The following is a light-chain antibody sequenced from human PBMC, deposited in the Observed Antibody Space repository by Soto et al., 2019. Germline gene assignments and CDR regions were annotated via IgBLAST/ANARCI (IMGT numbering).Light chain of an antibody. Sequence: EIVMTQSPATLSVSPGERATLSCRASQSVSSNFLAWYQEKLGQAPRLLIYGASKRATGIPDRFSGSGSGTDFTLTISRPEPEDFAVYYCQQYGSSPPGITFGQGTRLEIK. CDR2: GAS. CDR1: QSVSSNF. CDR3: QQYGSSPPGIT. V-gene: IGKV3-20*01. J-gene: IGKJ5*01.